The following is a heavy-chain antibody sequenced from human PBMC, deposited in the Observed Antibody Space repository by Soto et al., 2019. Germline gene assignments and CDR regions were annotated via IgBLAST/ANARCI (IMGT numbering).Heavy chain of an antibody. Sequence: ASVKVSCKASGYTLTSYGISWVRQAPGQGLEWMGWISAYNGKTNYAQKFQGRVTITADESTSTAYMELSSLRSEDTAVYYCARAGTTVTKGDTYYYDIYVRSQGTTLPIS. CDR1: GYTLTSYG. CDR2: ISAYNGKT. V-gene: IGHV1-18*01. CDR3: ARAGTTVTKGDTYYYDIYV. J-gene: IGHJ6*02. D-gene: IGHD4-17*01.